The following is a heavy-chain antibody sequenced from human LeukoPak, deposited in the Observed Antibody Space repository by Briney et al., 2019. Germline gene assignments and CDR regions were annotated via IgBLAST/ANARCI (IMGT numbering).Heavy chain of an antibody. CDR1: AFTFSNYG. V-gene: IGHV3-53*01. J-gene: IGHJ4*02. CDR3: AREGATTAFDY. CDR2: IYSGGRT. D-gene: IGHD1-26*01. Sequence: PGGSLRLSCAASAFTFSNYGMNWVRQTPGKGLEWVSVIYSGGRTYYADSVKGRFTISRDNSKNTLYLQMNSLRAEDAAMYYCAREGATTAFDYWGQGTLVTVSS.